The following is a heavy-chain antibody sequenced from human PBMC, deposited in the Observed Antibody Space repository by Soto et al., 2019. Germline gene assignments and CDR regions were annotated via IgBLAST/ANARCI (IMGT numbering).Heavy chain of an antibody. J-gene: IGHJ4*02. Sequence: QVQLVQSGAEVKKPGSSVKVSCKASGGTFSSYAISWVRQAPGQGLEWMGGIIPIFGTANYAQKFQGRVTITADESTSTAYMELSSLSSEDTAVDDCARGGSYDYVWGSYRRWGQGPLVTVSS. D-gene: IGHD3-16*02. V-gene: IGHV1-69*01. CDR2: IIPIFGTA. CDR1: GGTFSSYA. CDR3: ARGGSYDYVWGSYRR.